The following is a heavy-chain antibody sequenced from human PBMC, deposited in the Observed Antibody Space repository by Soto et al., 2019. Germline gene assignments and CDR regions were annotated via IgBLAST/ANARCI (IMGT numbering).Heavy chain of an antibody. V-gene: IGHV3-23*01. Sequence: EVQLLESGGGLVQPVGSLRLSCAASGFTFSSYAMSWVRQAPGKGLEWVSAISGSGGSTYYADSVKGRFTISRDNSKNTLYLQMNSLRAEDTDVYYCAKAGYFYYYGMDVWGQGTTVTVSS. CDR3: AKAGYFYYYGMDV. J-gene: IGHJ6*02. CDR1: GFTFSSYA. CDR2: ISGSGGST.